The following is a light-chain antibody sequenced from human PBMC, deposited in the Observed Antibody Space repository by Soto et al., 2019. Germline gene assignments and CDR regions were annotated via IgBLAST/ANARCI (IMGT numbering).Light chain of an antibody. J-gene: IGKJ4*01. CDR1: QDISNY. CDR3: QQYDNLPRLT. Sequence: DIQMTLSPSSLSASVGDRVTITCQASQDISNYLNWYQQKPGKAPKLLIYDASNLETGVPSRFSGSGSGTDFTFTISSLQPEHIATYYCQQYDNLPRLTFGGGTKVEIK. CDR2: DAS. V-gene: IGKV1-33*01.